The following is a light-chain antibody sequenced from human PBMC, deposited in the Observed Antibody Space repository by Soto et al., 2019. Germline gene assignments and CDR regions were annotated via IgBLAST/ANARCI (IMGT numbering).Light chain of an antibody. CDR2: DVS. J-gene: IGLJ1*01. Sequence: QSVLTQPASVSGSPGQSITISCTGTSGDFGSYKYVSWYQQHPGKAPKLMIHDVSNRPSGVSNRFSGSKSGNTASLTISGLQAEDEADYYCSSYTSSSTYVFGTGTKVTV. V-gene: IGLV2-14*01. CDR3: SSYTSSSTYV. CDR1: SGDFGSYKY.